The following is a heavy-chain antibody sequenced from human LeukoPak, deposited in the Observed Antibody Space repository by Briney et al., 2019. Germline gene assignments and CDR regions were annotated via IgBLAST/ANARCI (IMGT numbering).Heavy chain of an antibody. CDR2: IIPIFGTA. Sequence: SVKVSCKASGGTFSSYTISWARQAPGQGLEWMGRIIPIFGTANYAQKFQGRVTITTDESTSTAYMELSSLRSEDTAVYYCARLSGPYYYDSSGYPPYFDYWGQGTLVTVSS. CDR1: GGTFSSYT. J-gene: IGHJ4*02. CDR3: ARLSGPYYYDSSGYPPYFDY. D-gene: IGHD3-22*01. V-gene: IGHV1-69*05.